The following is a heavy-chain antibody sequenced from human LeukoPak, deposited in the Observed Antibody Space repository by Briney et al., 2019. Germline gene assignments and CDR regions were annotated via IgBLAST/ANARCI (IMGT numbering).Heavy chain of an antibody. CDR3: AGEAIVGATTDAFDI. CDR2: IKQDGSEK. J-gene: IGHJ3*02. D-gene: IGHD1-26*01. CDR1: GFTFSSYW. Sequence: PGGSLRLSCAASGFTFSSYWMSWVRQAPGKGLEWVANIKQDGSEKYYVDSVKGRFTISRDNAKNSLYLQMNSLRAEDTAVYYCAGEAIVGATTDAFDIWGQGTMVTVSS. V-gene: IGHV3-7*01.